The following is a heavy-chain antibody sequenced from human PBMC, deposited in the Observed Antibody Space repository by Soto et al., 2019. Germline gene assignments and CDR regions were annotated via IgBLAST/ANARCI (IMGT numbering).Heavy chain of an antibody. CDR1: GGSIRSGYYY. CDR3: AASPAAGSSYYPRDYYGMEV. D-gene: IGHD3-22*01. CDR2: IYYSGSI. J-gene: IGHJ6*02. V-gene: IGHV4-30-4*01. Sequence: SETLSLTCTVSGGSIRSGYYYCSWRRHPPGRVLEWIGYIYYSGSIYYNPYLKTRVDISLDTSRNPFSLKPTSVPAADTAVYYCAASPAAGSSYYPRDYYGMEVWGQGTTVTISS.